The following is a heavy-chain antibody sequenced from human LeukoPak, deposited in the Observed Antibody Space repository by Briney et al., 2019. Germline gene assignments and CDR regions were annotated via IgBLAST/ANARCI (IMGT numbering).Heavy chain of an antibody. CDR2: IRYDGSNK. D-gene: IGHD3-16*02. CDR3: AKGLVYDYVWGSYPP. Sequence: GGSLRVSCAASGFTFSSYGMHWVRQAPGKGLEWVAFIRYDGSNKYYADSVKGRFTISRDNSKNTLYLQMNSLRAEDTAVYYCAKGLVYDYVWGSYPPRGQGTLVTVSS. V-gene: IGHV3-30*02. CDR1: GFTFSSYG. J-gene: IGHJ4*02.